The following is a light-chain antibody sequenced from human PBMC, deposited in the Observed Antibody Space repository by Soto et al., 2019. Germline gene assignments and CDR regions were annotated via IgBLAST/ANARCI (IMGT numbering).Light chain of an antibody. CDR1: SSDVGSYNL. CDR2: EGS. J-gene: IGLJ1*01. Sequence: QSVLTQPASVSGSPGQSITISCTGTSSDVGSYNLVSWYQHHPGKAPKLIIYEGSKRPSGIPNRFSGSKSGNTASLTISGLQAEDEADYYCCSYAGSNTYVFGTGTKLTVL. CDR3: CSYAGSNTYV. V-gene: IGLV2-23*01.